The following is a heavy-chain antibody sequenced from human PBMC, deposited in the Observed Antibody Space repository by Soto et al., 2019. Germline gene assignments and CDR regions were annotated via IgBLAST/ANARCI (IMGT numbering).Heavy chain of an antibody. V-gene: IGHV1-2*02. CDR1: GYTFTGYY. Sequence: GASVKVSCKASGYTFTGYYMHWVRQAPGQGVEWMGWINPNSGGTNYAPMFQDRVTMSRCTSISTAYLELSRLRSDDTAVYDRARYGRLITFGGVIAPYYYYYGMDVLGQGTTVNVSS. CDR2: INPNSGGT. D-gene: IGHD3-16*02. CDR3: ARYGRLITFGGVIAPYYYYYGMDV. J-gene: IGHJ6*02.